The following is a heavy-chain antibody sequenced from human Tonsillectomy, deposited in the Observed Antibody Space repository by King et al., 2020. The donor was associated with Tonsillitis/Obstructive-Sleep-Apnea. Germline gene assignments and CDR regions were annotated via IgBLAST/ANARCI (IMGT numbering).Heavy chain of an antibody. CDR1: GFTFDDYA. D-gene: IGHD2-2*01. CDR3: AKVKSPYCSSTSCYGGYYYMDV. V-gene: IGHV3-9*01. CDR2: ISWNSGSI. J-gene: IGHJ6*03. Sequence: QLVQSGGGLVQPGRSLRLSCAASGFTFDDYAMHWVRQAPGKGLEWVSGISWNSGSIGYADSVKGRFTISRDNAKNSLYLQMNSLRAEDTALYYCAKVKSPYCSSTSCYGGYYYMDVWGQGTTVTVSS.